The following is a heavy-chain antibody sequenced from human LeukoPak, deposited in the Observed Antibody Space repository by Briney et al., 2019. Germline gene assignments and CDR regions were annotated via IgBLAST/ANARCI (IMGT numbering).Heavy chain of an antibody. CDR2: INHSGST. J-gene: IGHJ6*03. CDR3: ASSSEWPYYYYYMDV. D-gene: IGHD3-3*01. CDR1: GGSFSGYY. V-gene: IGHV4-34*01. Sequence: PSETLSLTCAVYGGSFSGYYWSWIRQHPGKGLEWIGEINHSGSTNYNPSLKSRVTISADTSKNQFSLKLSSVTAADTAVYYCASSSEWPYYYYYMDVCGKGTTVTVSS.